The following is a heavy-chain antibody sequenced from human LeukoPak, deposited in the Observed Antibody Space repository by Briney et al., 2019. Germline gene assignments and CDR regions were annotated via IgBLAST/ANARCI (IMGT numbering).Heavy chain of an antibody. V-gene: IGHV3-9*01. CDR2: ISWNSGSI. Sequence: PGRSLRLSCAASGFTFDDYAMHWVRQAPGRGLEWVSGISWNSGSIGYADSVKGRFTISRDNAKNSLYLQMNSLRAEDTALYYCAEGGYCSGGSCYSAQTYFDYWGQGTLVTVSS. D-gene: IGHD2-15*01. CDR3: AEGGYCSGGSCYSAQTYFDY. CDR1: GFTFDDYA. J-gene: IGHJ4*02.